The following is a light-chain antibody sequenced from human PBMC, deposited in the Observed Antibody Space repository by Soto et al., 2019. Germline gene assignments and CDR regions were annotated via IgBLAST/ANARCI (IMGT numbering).Light chain of an antibody. V-gene: IGKV3-15*01. CDR2: GAS. J-gene: IGKJ5*01. CDR3: QQYNNWPPIA. Sequence: EIVMTQSPATLSVSPGERATLSCRASQSVSSNLAWYQQEPGQAPRLLIYGASTRATGIPARFSGSGSGTEFTLTISSLQSEDFAVYYCQQYNNWPPIAVGQGTRLEIK. CDR1: QSVSSN.